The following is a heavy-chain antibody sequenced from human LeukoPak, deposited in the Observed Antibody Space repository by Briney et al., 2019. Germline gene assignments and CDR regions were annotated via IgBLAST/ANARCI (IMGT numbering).Heavy chain of an antibody. V-gene: IGHV3-30-3*01. D-gene: IGHD2-21*01. J-gene: IGHJ4*02. CDR3: ARVSIAIPFDY. CDR1: GFNFDNFA. CDR2: ISYDVSNK. Sequence: GKSLTLSCVVSGFNFDNFAMHWVRQPLGKGLEWVAVISYDVSNKYYADSVKGRFTISRDNSKNTVYLQMNSLRAEDTAVYYCARVSIAIPFDYWGQGTLVTVSS.